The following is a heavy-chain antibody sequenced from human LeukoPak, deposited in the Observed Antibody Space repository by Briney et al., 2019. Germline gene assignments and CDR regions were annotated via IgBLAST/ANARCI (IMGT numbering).Heavy chain of an antibody. V-gene: IGHV3-7*03. Sequence: GGSVTLSCAAYRFTFRSYWPRCVRQAPGEGREWVGNINRDGRDKLYMDSGRGRLTLSRDSAKDSLYLQMNSLRAEDTAVYYCASDGLGGFFDLWGQGTLVTVSS. CDR2: INRDGRDK. J-gene: IGHJ4*03. CDR3: ASDGLGGFFDL. D-gene: IGHD3-10*01. CDR1: RFTFRSYW.